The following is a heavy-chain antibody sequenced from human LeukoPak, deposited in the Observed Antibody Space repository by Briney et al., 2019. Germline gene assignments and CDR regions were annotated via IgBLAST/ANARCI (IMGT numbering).Heavy chain of an antibody. CDR3: AKDTHYDILTGTGMDV. V-gene: IGHV3-9*01. Sequence: GRSLRLSCAASGFTFDDFGMHWVRQGPGKGLEWVSGISWNSGTIGYADSVKGRYTISRDNAKNSLYLQMNSLRAEDTALYYCAKDTHYDILTGTGMDVWGQGTTVTVSS. D-gene: IGHD3-9*01. J-gene: IGHJ6*02. CDR2: ISWNSGTI. CDR1: GFTFDDFG.